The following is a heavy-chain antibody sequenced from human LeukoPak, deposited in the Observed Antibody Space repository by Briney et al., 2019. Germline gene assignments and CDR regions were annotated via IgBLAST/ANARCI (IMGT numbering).Heavy chain of an antibody. CDR1: GFTFSGSA. V-gene: IGHV3-73*01. CDR2: IRSEANSYAT. CDR3: TRLYCSGGSCYQDYFDY. J-gene: IGHJ4*02. D-gene: IGHD2-15*01. Sequence: PGGSLRLSCAASGFTFSGSAMHWVRQASGKGLEWVGRIRSEANSYATAYAASVKGRFTISRDDSKNTAYLQMNSLKTEDTAVYYCTRLYCSGGSCYQDYFDYWGQGTLVTVSS.